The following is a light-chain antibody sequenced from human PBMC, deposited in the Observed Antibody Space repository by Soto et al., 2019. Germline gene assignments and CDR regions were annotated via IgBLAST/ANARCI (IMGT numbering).Light chain of an antibody. CDR3: QQGVT. CDR1: QSVSRY. Sequence: EIVLTQSPATLSLSPGETATLSCRASQSVSRYLAWYQQKPGQAPRLLIYDASNRATGIPARFSGSGSGTDFTLTISSLEPEDFAVYYCQQGVTFGQGTRLEIK. J-gene: IGKJ5*01. CDR2: DAS. V-gene: IGKV3-11*01.